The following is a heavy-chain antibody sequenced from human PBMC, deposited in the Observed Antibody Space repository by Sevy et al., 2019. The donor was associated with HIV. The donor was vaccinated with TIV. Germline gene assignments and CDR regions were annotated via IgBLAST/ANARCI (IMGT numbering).Heavy chain of an antibody. CDR3: AKDRIEGARKLDY. D-gene: IGHD1-26*01. J-gene: IGHJ4*02. V-gene: IGHV3-23*01. CDR1: GFTFGNYA. CDR2: ISGTGGTT. Sequence: GGSQRLSCAASGFTFGNYAMTWVRQAAGKGLEWVSSISGTGGTTYYADSVKGRFTISRDNSKNTLYIQMNSLRAEDTAVYYCAKDRIEGARKLDYWGQGTLVTVSS.